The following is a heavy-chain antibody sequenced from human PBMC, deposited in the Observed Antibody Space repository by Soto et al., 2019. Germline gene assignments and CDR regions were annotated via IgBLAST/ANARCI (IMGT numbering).Heavy chain of an antibody. CDR3: ARADFPAYYDSSGYQTPFDY. CDR1: GGTFSSYA. D-gene: IGHD3-22*01. CDR2: IIPIFGTA. V-gene: IGHV1-69*12. J-gene: IGHJ4*02. Sequence: QVQLVQSGAEVKKPGSSVKVSCKASGGTFSSYAISWVRQAPGQGLEWMGGIIPIFGTANYAQKFQGRVTITADESTSTAYMELSSLRSEDTAVYYCARADFPAYYDSSGYQTPFDYWGQGTLVTVSS.